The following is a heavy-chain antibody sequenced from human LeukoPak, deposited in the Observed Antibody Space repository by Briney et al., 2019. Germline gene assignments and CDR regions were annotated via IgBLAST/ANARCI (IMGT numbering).Heavy chain of an antibody. Sequence: NPSETLSLTCTVSGGSISSGSYYWSWIRQPAGKGLEWIGRIYTSGSTNYNPSLKSRVTISVDTSKNQFSLKLSSVTAADTAVYYCARVVAAAGDYWGQGTLVTVSS. D-gene: IGHD6-13*01. J-gene: IGHJ4*02. CDR2: IYTSGST. CDR3: ARVVAAAGDY. CDR1: GGSISSGSYY. V-gene: IGHV4-61*02.